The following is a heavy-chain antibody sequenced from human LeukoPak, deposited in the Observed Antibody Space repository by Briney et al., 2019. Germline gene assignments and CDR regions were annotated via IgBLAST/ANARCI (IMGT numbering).Heavy chain of an antibody. V-gene: IGHV4-39*01. Sequence: PSETLSLTCTVSRGSISSSSYYWGWIRQPPGNGLEWIGSIYYSGSTYYNPSLKSRVTISVDTSKNQFSLKLSSVTAADTAVYYCARLQALGDYVIEYRDYWGQGTLVTVSS. J-gene: IGHJ4*02. CDR1: RGSISSSSYY. CDR2: IYYSGST. CDR3: ARLQALGDYVIEYRDY. D-gene: IGHD4-17*01.